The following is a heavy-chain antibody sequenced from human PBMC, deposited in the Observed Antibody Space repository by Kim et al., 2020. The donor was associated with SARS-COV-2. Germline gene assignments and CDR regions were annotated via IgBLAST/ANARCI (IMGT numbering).Heavy chain of an antibody. CDR1: GFTFSSYW. D-gene: IGHD2-8*01. CDR3: AREANGVPALADYYYYGMDV. J-gene: IGHJ6*02. Sequence: GGSLRLSCAASGFTFSSYWMHWVRQAPGKGLVWVSRINSDGSSTSYADSVKGRFTISRDNAKNTLYLQMNSLRAEDTAVYYCAREANGVPALADYYYYGMDVWGQGTTVTVSS. CDR2: INSDGSST. V-gene: IGHV3-74*01.